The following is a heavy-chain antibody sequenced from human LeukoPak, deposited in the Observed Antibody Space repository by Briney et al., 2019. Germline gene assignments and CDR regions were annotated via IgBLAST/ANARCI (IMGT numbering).Heavy chain of an antibody. CDR3: ARDGVWSGYRLNWFDP. CDR2: IYTSGSP. CDR1: GGSFSGYY. D-gene: IGHD3-3*01. J-gene: IGHJ5*02. Sequence: SETLSLTCAVYGGSFSGYYWSWIRQPAGKGLEWIGRIYTSGSPNYNPSLKSRVTISVDTSKNQFSLKLSSVTAADTAVYYCARDGVWSGYRLNWFDPWGQGTLVTVSS. V-gene: IGHV4-4*07.